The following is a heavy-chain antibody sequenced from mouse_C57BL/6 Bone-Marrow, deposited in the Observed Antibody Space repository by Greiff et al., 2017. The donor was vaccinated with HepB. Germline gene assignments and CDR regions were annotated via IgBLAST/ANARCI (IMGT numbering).Heavy chain of an antibody. D-gene: IGHD1-1*01. CDR1: GFTFSSYA. V-gene: IGHV5-4*01. Sequence: EVQGVESGGGLVKPGGSLKLSCAASGFTFSSYAMSWVRQTPEKRLEWVATISDGGSYTYYPDNVKGRFTISRDNAKNNLYLQMSHLKSEDTAMYYCAREREYGSSPAWFAYWGQGTLVTVSA. CDR2: ISDGGSYT. CDR3: AREREYGSSPAWFAY. J-gene: IGHJ3*01.